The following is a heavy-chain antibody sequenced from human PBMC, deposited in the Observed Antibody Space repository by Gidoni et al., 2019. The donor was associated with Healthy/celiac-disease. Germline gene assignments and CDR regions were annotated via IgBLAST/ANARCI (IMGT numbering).Heavy chain of an antibody. CDR2: INHSGST. V-gene: IGHV4-34*01. Sequence: QVQLQKWGAGLLKPSETLSLTCAVYGGSFSGYYWSWIRQPPGKGLEWIGEINHSGSTNYNPSLKSRVTISVDTSKNQFSLKLSSVTAADTAVYYCARGVAAAGLDYWGQGTLVTVSS. J-gene: IGHJ4*02. CDR3: ARGVAAAGLDY. D-gene: IGHD6-13*01. CDR1: GGSFSGYY.